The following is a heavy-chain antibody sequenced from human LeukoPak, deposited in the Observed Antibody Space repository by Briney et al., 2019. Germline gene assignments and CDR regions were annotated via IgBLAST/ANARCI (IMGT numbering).Heavy chain of an antibody. V-gene: IGHV1-2*02. CDR1: GYTFTGYY. D-gene: IGHD2-2*03. CDR2: INPNSGGT. CDR3: ARLVDIVVVPAAIVFDY. J-gene: IGHJ4*02. Sequence: ASVKVSCKASGYTFTGYYMHWERQAPGQGLEWMGWINPNSGGTNYAQKFQGRVTMTRDTSISTAYMELSRLRSDDTAVYYCARLVDIVVVPAAIVFDYWGQGTLVTVSS.